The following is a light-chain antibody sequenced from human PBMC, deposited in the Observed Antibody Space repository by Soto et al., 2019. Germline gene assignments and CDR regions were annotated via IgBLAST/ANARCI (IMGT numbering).Light chain of an antibody. J-gene: IGKJ5*01. Sequence: DIQMTQSPSTLCAAVGHSVTIPCRASQSISSWLAWYQQKPGKAPNLLIYDASSLESGVPSRFSGSGSGTEFTLTISRLEPEDFAVYYCQQYGSSLFTFGQGTRLEI. CDR1: QSISSW. CDR2: DAS. CDR3: QQYGSSLFT. V-gene: IGKV1-5*01.